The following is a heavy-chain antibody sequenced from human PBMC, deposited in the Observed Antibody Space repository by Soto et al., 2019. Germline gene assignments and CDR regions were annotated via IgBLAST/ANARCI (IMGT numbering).Heavy chain of an antibody. Sequence: GGSLRLSCAASGFTFNNCAMSWVRQAPGKGLEWVSVISGSGGSTYYADSVRDRFTISRDNSKNTVYLHMKTLRAEDTAIYYCAKASSSWYHIDFWGQGTLVTVSS. V-gene: IGHV3-23*01. D-gene: IGHD6-13*01. J-gene: IGHJ4*02. CDR3: AKASSSWYHIDF. CDR2: ISGSGGST. CDR1: GFTFNNCA.